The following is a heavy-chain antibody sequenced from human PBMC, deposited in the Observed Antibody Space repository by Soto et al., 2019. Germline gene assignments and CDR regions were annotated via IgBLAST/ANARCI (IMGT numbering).Heavy chain of an antibody. Sequence: SDTLSLTCTASGGSISSYYWSWIRQPPGKGLEWIGYIYYSGSTNYNPSLKSRVTISVDTSKNQFSLKLSSVTAADTAVYYCARGLAFAATSSTYYFDYWGHETLVTVSS. D-gene: IGHD6-25*01. CDR3: ARGLAFAATSSTYYFDY. CDR2: IYYSGST. J-gene: IGHJ4*01. V-gene: IGHV4-59*01. CDR1: GGSISSYY.